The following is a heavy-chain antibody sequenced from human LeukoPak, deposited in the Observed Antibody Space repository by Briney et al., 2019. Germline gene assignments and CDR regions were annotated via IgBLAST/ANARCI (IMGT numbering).Heavy chain of an antibody. Sequence: ESLNISRKGSGYSFTSYWIGWVRQMPGKGVEWVWINYPGDADTRYSPSFQGQLTLSADKSISTASLQWSSLKASATAMYYCARHFGLSSSCRLDYWGQGTLVTVSS. CDR3: ARHFGLSSSCRLDY. V-gene: IGHV5-51*01. D-gene: IGHD6-13*01. CDR2: NYPGDADT. J-gene: IGHJ4*02. CDR1: GYSFTSYW.